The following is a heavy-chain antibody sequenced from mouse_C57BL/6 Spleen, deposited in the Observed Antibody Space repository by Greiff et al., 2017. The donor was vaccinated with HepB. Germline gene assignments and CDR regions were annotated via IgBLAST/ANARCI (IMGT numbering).Heavy chain of an antibody. CDR1: GYTFTSYW. D-gene: IGHD3-3*01. V-gene: IGHV1-64*01. CDR3: ARWGTGGYFDV. Sequence: VQLQQPGAELVKPGASVKLSCKASGYTFTSYWMHWVKQRPGQGLEWIGMIHPNSGSTNYNEKFKSKATLTVDKSSSKAYIQLSSLTSEDSAVYYCARWGTGGYFDVWGTGTTVTVSS. J-gene: IGHJ1*03. CDR2: IHPNSGST.